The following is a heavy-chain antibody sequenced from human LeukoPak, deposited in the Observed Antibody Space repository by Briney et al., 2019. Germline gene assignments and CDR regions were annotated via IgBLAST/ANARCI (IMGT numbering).Heavy chain of an antibody. V-gene: IGHV1-18*01. CDR2: ISAYNGNT. Sequence: GGSLRLSCAASGYTFTSYGISWVRQAPGQGLEWMGWISAYNGNTNYAQKLQGRVTMTTDTSTSTAYMELRSLRSDDTAVYYCARVRQQLVYYYYGMDVWGQGTTVTVSS. CDR3: ARVRQQLVYYYYGMDV. CDR1: GYTFTSYG. J-gene: IGHJ6*02. D-gene: IGHD6-13*01.